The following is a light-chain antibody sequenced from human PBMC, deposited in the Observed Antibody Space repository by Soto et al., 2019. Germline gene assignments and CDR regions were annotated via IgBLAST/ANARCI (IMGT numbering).Light chain of an antibody. Sequence: EIVMTQSPATLSVSPGERATLSCRASQSVFSSLAWYQQRPGQAPRLLIYGSATRATGIPDRFSGSGSGTEFTLTSSSLQSEDSAVYYCQQYHSWPAFGQGTKGEIK. J-gene: IGKJ1*01. CDR2: GSA. V-gene: IGKV3-15*01. CDR1: QSVFSS. CDR3: QQYHSWPA.